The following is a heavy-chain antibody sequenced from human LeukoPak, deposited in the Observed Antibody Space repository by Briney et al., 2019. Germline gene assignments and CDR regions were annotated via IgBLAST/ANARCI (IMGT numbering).Heavy chain of an antibody. CDR2: ISYDGSNK. J-gene: IGHJ6*02. CDR3: ARDFYYYGMDV. V-gene: IGHV3-30-3*01. Sequence: GSLRLSCAASGFTFSSYAMSWVRQAPGKGLEWVAVISYDGSNKYYADSVKGRFTISRDNSKNTLYLQMNSLRAEDTAVYYCARDFYYYGMDVWGQGTTVTVSS. CDR1: GFTFSSYA.